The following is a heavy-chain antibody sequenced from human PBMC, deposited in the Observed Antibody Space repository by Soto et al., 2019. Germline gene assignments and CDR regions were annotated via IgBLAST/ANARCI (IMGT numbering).Heavy chain of an antibody. D-gene: IGHD6-6*01. J-gene: IGHJ5*02. Sequence: PXESLKISCKGSGCSVTSYWIGWVRQMPGKGLEWMGIIYPGDSDTRYSPSFQGQVTISADKSISTAYLQWSSLKASDTAMYYCARLPYSSSSSWFDPWGQGTLVTVS. CDR3: ARLPYSSSSSWFDP. CDR1: GCSVTSYW. V-gene: IGHV5-51*01. CDR2: IYPGDSDT.